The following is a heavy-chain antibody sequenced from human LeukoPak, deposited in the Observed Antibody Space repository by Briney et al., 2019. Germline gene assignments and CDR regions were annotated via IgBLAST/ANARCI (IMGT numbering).Heavy chain of an antibody. CDR2: IRNDGNKK. D-gene: IGHD3-22*01. CDR1: GFSFSTSG. CDR3: VKVDT. V-gene: IGHV3-30*02. J-gene: IGHJ4*02. Sequence: GVSERLSCVASGFSFSTSGMHWVRQSPGKGLDWVAFIRNDGNKKNYADSVKARFTISRDNSRNTLYLKMDSLSAEDTAVYYGVKVDTWGQGILVPVSS.